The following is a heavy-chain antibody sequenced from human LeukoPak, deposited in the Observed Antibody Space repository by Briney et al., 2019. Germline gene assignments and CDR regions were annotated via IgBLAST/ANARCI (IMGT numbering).Heavy chain of an antibody. Sequence: GESLKISCQGSGYSFTSYWIGWVRQMPGKGLEWMGIIYPGDSDTRYSPSFQGQVTISADKSISTAYLQWSSLKASDTAMYYCASGNIWSGYSTSTNMDVWGKGTTVTVSS. CDR2: IYPGDSDT. V-gene: IGHV5-51*01. D-gene: IGHD3-3*01. J-gene: IGHJ6*03. CDR1: GYSFTSYW. CDR3: ASGNIWSGYSTSTNMDV.